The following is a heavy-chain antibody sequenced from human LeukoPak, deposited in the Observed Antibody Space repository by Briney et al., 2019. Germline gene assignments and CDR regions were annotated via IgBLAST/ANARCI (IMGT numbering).Heavy chain of an antibody. Sequence: SETLSLTCTVSGGSISRGDYYWSWIRQPPGKGLEWIGYIYYSGSTFYNPSLKSRLTISVDTSKNQFSLKLSSVSAADTAVYYCARVSGAGNYPFDYWGQGILVTVSS. D-gene: IGHD3-10*01. CDR1: GGSISRGDYY. V-gene: IGHV4-30-4*01. CDR3: ARVSGAGNYPFDY. CDR2: IYYSGST. J-gene: IGHJ4*02.